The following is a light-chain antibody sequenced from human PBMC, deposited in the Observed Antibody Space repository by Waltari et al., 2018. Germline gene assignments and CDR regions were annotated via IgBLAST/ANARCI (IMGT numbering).Light chain of an antibody. J-gene: IGKJ1*01. V-gene: IGKV1-5*03. CDR1: QSISTW. CDR3: QQYNSYSGA. Sequence: DIQMTQSPSTLSASVGDRVTITCRASQSISTWLAWYQQKPGTAPKLLIYKASTLESGVPSRVSGSGSGTEFTLTISSLQPDDFATYYCQQYNSYSGAFGQGTKVEIK. CDR2: KAS.